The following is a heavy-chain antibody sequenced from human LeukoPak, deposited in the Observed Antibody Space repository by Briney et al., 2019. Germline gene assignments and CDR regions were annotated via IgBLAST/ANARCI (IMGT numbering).Heavy chain of an antibody. D-gene: IGHD5-18*01. J-gene: IGHJ5*02. V-gene: IGHV4-30-2*01. CDR3: ARAGYSYGSHPLPLNWFDP. CDR2: IYHSGST. CDR1: DGSISSGGYS. Sequence: SSQTLSLTCAVSDGSISSGGYSWSWIRQPPGKGLEWIGYIYHSGSTYYNPSLKSRVTISVDRSKNQFSLKLSSVTAADTAVYYCARAGYSYGSHPLPLNWFDPWGQGTLVTVSS.